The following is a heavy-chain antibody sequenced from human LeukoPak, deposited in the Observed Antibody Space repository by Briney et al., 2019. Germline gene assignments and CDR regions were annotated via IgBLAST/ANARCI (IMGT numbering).Heavy chain of an antibody. V-gene: IGHV4-30-4*01. CDR3: ARVSIDSSGWGFDY. CDR2: IYYSGST. Sequence: SETLSLTCTVSGDSISSGDYYWSWIRQPPGKGLEWIGYIYYSGSTYYNPSLKSRVTISVDTSKNQFSLKLSSVTAADTAVYYCARVSIDSSGWGFDYWGQGTLVTVSS. J-gene: IGHJ4*02. CDR1: GDSISSGDYY. D-gene: IGHD6-19*01.